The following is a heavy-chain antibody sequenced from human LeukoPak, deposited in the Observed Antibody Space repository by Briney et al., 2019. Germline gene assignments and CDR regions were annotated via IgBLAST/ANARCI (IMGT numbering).Heavy chain of an antibody. D-gene: IGHD1-26*01. J-gene: IGHJ3*02. Sequence: VKPSETLSLTCTVSGGSISSSSYYWGWIRQPPGKGLEWIGSIYYSGSTYYNPSLKSRVTISVDTSKNQFSLKLSSVTAADTAVYYCARYSGSSRAFDIWGQGTMVTVSS. CDR3: ARYSGSSRAFDI. CDR1: GGSISSSSYY. V-gene: IGHV4-39*07. CDR2: IYYSGST.